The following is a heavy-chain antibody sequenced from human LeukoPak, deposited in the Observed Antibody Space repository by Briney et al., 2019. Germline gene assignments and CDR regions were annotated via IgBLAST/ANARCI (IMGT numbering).Heavy chain of an antibody. D-gene: IGHD2-15*01. Sequence: AASVKVSCKVSGYTLTELSMHWVRQAPGKGLEWMGGFDPEDGETIYAQKFQGRVTMTEDTSTDTAYMELSSLRSEDTAVYYCATWGYCSGGSCGDDYWGQGTLVTVSS. CDR3: ATWGYCSGGSCGDDY. J-gene: IGHJ4*02. V-gene: IGHV1-24*01. CDR1: GYTLTELS. CDR2: FDPEDGET.